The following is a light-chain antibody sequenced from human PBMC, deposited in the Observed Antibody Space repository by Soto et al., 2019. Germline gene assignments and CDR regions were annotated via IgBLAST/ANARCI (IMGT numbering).Light chain of an antibody. CDR3: QHSGSSPNP. J-gene: IGKJ4*01. Sequence: EIVFTQSPGTLSLSPGERATLSCRASQRVSSNYLAWYQQKPGQAPRLLIFGASSRATGIPDRFSGSGSGTDFTLTISRLEPEDFAVYYCQHSGSSPNPFGGGTKVDI. CDR2: GAS. CDR1: QRVSSNY. V-gene: IGKV3-20*01.